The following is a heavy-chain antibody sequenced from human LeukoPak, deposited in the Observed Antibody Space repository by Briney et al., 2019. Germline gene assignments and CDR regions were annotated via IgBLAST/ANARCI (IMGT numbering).Heavy chain of an antibody. D-gene: IGHD1-1*01. J-gene: IGHJ4*02. CDR3: ARLGNWNDAGGASVDY. CDR2: IYPGDSDT. V-gene: IGHV5-51*01. Sequence: GESLKTSCKGSGYSFTSYWIGWVRQMPGKGLEWMGIIYPGDSDTRYSPSFQGQVTISADKSISTAYLQWSSLKASDTAMYYCARLGNWNDAGGASVDYWGQGTRVTVSS. CDR1: GYSFTSYW.